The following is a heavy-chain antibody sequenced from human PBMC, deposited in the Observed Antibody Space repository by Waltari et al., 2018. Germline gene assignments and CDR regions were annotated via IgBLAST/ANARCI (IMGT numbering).Heavy chain of an antibody. CDR3: ARLPYCSGGSCPPAFDY. CDR1: GYSISSGYY. J-gene: IGHJ4*02. V-gene: IGHV4-38-2*01. Sequence: QVQLQESGPGLVKPSETLSLTCAVSGYSISSGYYWGWIRQPPGKGLDGIGSIYHSGSTYYNPSLNSRVTISVDMSKNQFSLKLRSVTAADTAVYYCARLPYCSGGSCPPAFDYWGQGTLVTVSS. D-gene: IGHD2-15*01. CDR2: IYHSGST.